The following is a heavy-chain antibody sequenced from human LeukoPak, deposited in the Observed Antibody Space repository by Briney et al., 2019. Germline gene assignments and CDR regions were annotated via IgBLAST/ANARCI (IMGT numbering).Heavy chain of an antibody. D-gene: IGHD2-15*01. J-gene: IGHJ4*02. Sequence: GGSLRLSCAASGFTFSRHTMHWVRQAPGKGLEGVAVISFDGTKHYYADSVKGRFTIARDNYKNTLYLQMSSLRGQDTAIYYCVKDRAAVLEYWGQGTLVTVSS. CDR3: VKDRAAVLEY. CDR2: ISFDGTKH. CDR1: GFTFSRHT. V-gene: IGHV3-30*18.